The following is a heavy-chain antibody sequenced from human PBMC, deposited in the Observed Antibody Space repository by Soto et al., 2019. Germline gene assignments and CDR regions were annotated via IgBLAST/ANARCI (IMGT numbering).Heavy chain of an antibody. J-gene: IGHJ4*02. CDR3: AHLVVAGITDYFDS. CDR2: IYWDDDK. V-gene: IGHV2-5*02. CDR1: GFSLSTSGVG. D-gene: IGHD2-15*01. Sequence: QITLKESGPTLVKPTQTLTLTCTFSGFSLSTSGVGVGWIRQPPGKALEWLTFIYWDDDKRNSPFLKIRLTISKETSKNQGVLTMTNMDPVDTATYYCAHLVVAGITDYFDSWGQGTLVTVSS.